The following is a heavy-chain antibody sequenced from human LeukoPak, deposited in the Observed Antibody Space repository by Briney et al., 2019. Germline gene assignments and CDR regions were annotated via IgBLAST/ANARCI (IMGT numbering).Heavy chain of an antibody. CDR1: GGSFSGYY. CDR2: INHSGST. J-gene: IGHJ4*02. Sequence: PSETLSLTCAVYGGSFSGYYWSWIRQPPGKGLEWIGEINHSGSTNYNPSLKSRVTISVDTSKNQFSLKLSSVTAADTAVYYCARRSVKQWLVRGGNFDYWGQGTLVTVSS. V-gene: IGHV4-34*01. D-gene: IGHD6-19*01. CDR3: ARRSVKQWLVRGGNFDY.